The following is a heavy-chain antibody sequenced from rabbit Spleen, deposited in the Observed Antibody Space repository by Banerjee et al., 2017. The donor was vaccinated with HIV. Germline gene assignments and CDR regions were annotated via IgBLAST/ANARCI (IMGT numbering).Heavy chain of an antibody. D-gene: IGHD8-1*01. CDR2: INAVTGKA. CDR1: GFDFSNKVV. V-gene: IGHV1S45*01. J-gene: IGHJ4*01. Sequence: QEQLVESGGGLVQPEGSLTLTCKASGFDFSNKVVMCWVRQAPGKGLEWIGCINAVTGKAVYANWAKGRVTISKPSSTTVTLQMTSLTAADTATYFCASHDYDGSGCSWGPGTLVTVS. CDR3: ASHDYDGSGCS.